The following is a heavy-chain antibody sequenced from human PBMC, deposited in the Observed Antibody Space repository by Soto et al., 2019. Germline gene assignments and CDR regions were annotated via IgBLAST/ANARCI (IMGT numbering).Heavy chain of an antibody. Sequence: PGGSLRLSCAASGFTFSNAWMSWVRQAPGKGLEWVGRIKSKTDGGTTDYAAPVKGRFTISRDDSKNTLYLQMNSLKTEDTAVYYCTTLTSQLWSDLDYWGQGTLVTVSS. J-gene: IGHJ4*02. CDR3: TTLTSQLWSDLDY. V-gene: IGHV3-15*01. CDR2: IKSKTDGGTT. D-gene: IGHD5-18*01. CDR1: GFTFSNAW.